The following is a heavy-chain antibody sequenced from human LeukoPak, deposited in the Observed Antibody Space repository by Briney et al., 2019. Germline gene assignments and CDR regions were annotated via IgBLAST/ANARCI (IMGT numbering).Heavy chain of an antibody. J-gene: IGHJ6*03. CDR1: GYTFTSYD. D-gene: IGHD6-13*01. V-gene: IGHV1-8*03. CDR2: MNPNSGNT. CDR3: ATARIAAAGNRTPKYYYYYYMDV. Sequence: GASVKVSCKASGYTFTSYDINWVRQATGQGLEWMGWMNPNSGNTGYAQKFQGRVTITRNTSISTAYMELSSLRSEDPAVYYCATARIAAAGNRTPKYYYYYYMDVWGKGTTVTVSS.